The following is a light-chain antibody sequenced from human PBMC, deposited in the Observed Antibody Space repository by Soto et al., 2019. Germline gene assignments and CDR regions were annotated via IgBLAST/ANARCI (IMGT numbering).Light chain of an antibody. V-gene: IGLV1-40*01. CDR3: QSYDNNLSAWV. J-gene: IGLJ3*02. CDR2: GNN. CDR1: SSNIGAGLD. Sequence: QSALTQPPSVSVAPGQRITISCTGSSSNIGAGLDVHWYQQLPGRAPKLLIFGNNNRPSGLPDRISDSRSGTSVSLAITGLQAEDEGDYYCQSYDNNLSAWVFGGGTKLTVL.